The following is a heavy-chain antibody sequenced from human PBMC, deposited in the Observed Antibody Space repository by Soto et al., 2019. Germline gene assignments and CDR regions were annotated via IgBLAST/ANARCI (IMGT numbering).Heavy chain of an antibody. J-gene: IGHJ5*01. V-gene: IGHV5-51*01. CDR3: ARLEWLSLAAWFDS. CDR2: IYPDDSDT. CDR1: GYSITNYW. Sequence: GESLKISCKGSGYSITNYWIGWVRQMPGKGLEWMGMIYPDDSDTKYSPSFQGQVTFSADKSINTAYLQWSSLKASDTAIYYCARLEWLSLAAWFDSWCQGTLVTVSS. D-gene: IGHD3-3*01.